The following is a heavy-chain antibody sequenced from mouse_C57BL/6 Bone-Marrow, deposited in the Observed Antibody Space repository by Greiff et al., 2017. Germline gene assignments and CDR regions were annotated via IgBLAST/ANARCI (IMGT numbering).Heavy chain of an antibody. Sequence: DVMLVESGGDLVKPGGSLKLSCAASGFTFSSYGMSWVRQTPDERLEWVATISSGGSYTYYPDSVKGRFTISRDNAKNTLYLQMSSLKSEDTAMYYCARHFYSIAYWGQGTLVTVSA. D-gene: IGHD2-5*01. J-gene: IGHJ3*01. CDR1: GFTFSSYG. CDR3: ARHFYSIAY. V-gene: IGHV5-6*02. CDR2: ISSGGSYT.